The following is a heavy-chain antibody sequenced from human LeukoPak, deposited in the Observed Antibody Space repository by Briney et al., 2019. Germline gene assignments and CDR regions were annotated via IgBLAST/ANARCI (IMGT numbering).Heavy chain of an antibody. CDR1: GGSLSTSSYY. J-gene: IGHJ4*02. V-gene: IGHV4-39*07. CDR3: ARDASSSSSRIDY. D-gene: IGHD6-6*01. CDR2: IYYSGST. Sequence: SETLSLTCTVSGGSLSTSSYYWGWIRQPPGKGLEWIGSIYYSGSTYYNPSLKRRVPISVDTSKNQFSLKLSSVTAADTAVYYCARDASSSSSRIDYWGQGTLVTVSS.